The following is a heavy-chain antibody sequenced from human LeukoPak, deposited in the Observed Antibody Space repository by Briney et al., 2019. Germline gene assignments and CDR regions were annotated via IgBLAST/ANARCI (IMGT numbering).Heavy chain of an antibody. D-gene: IGHD3-22*01. Sequence: GGSLRLSCAASGFTFSSYGMHWVRQAPGKGLEWVAFIRHDGSNKYYADSEKGRFTISRDNSKNTLYLQMNSLRAEDTAVYYCAKKGYYDGSGYYMYYFDHWGQGTLVTVSS. V-gene: IGHV3-30*02. CDR1: GFTFSSYG. CDR3: AKKGYYDGSGYYMYYFDH. CDR2: IRHDGSNK. J-gene: IGHJ4*02.